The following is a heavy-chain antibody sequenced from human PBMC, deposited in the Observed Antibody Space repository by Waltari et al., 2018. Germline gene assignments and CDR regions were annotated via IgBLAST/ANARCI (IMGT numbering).Heavy chain of an antibody. Sequence: QVQLQQWGAGLLKPSETLSLTCAVYGGSFSGYYWSWIRQPPGKGLEWIGEINHSGSTTYNPSLKGRVTISVDTSKNQFSLKLSSVTAADTAVYYCARGVGDCSGGSCYLGYFAYWGQGTLVTVSS. V-gene: IGHV4-34*01. CDR1: GGSFSGYY. J-gene: IGHJ4*02. D-gene: IGHD2-15*01. CDR3: ARGVGDCSGGSCYLGYFAY. CDR2: INHSGST.